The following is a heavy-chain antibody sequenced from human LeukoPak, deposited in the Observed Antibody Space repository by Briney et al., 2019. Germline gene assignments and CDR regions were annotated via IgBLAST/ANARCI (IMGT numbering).Heavy chain of an antibody. D-gene: IGHD5-12*01. V-gene: IGHV3-23*01. CDR3: AKEDSGYDSNYFDY. CDR2: ISGSGGST. Sequence: GGSLRLSCAASGFTFSNYNMNWVRQAPGKVLEWVSAISGSGGSTYYADPVKGRFTISRDNSKNTLYLQMNSLRAEDTAVCYCAKEDSGYDSNYFDYWGQGTLVTVSS. CDR1: GFTFSNYN. J-gene: IGHJ4*02.